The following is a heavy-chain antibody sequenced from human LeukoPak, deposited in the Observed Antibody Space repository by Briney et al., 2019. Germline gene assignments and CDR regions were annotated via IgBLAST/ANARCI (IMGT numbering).Heavy chain of an antibody. D-gene: IGHD1-1*01. Sequence: GGSLRPSCAASGFTFSTYGRHWVRQAPGKGLEGVAVISYDGSNKYYADSVKGRFTISRDNSKNTLYLQMNSLRAEDTAVYYCAKDTNWNDISQAYYFDYWGQGTLVTVSS. CDR1: GFTFSTYG. CDR3: AKDTNWNDISQAYYFDY. J-gene: IGHJ4*02. V-gene: IGHV3-30*18. CDR2: ISYDGSNK.